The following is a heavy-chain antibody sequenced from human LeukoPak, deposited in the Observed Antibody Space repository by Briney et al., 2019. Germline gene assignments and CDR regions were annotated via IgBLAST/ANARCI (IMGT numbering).Heavy chain of an antibody. CDR2: INAGNGNT. J-gene: IGHJ5*02. V-gene: IGHV1-3*03. CDR3: XXXRXXXXXVXXXXP. CDR1: GYTFTSYA. Sequence: SVTXXCKASGYTFTSYAMHWVRQAPGQRLEWMGWINAGNGNTKYSQEFQGRVTITRDTSASTAYMELSSLRSEDMDVYYCXXXRXXXXXVXXXXPWGQGXLXTVSS.